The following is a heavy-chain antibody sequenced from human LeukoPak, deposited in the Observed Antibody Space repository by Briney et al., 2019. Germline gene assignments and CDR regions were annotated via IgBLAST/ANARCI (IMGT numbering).Heavy chain of an antibody. V-gene: IGHV1-8*01. CDR2: MNPNSGNT. D-gene: IGHD6-19*01. Sequence: ASVNVSCKASVYTSTNYDINWLRQATGHGLEWMGWMNPNSGNTAYAQKLQGRVTMTRNTSISTAYLELSSLRSEDTAVYYCARAFAVAGSYFDYWGQGTLVTVSS. CDR1: VYTSTNYD. J-gene: IGHJ4*02. CDR3: ARAFAVAGSYFDY.